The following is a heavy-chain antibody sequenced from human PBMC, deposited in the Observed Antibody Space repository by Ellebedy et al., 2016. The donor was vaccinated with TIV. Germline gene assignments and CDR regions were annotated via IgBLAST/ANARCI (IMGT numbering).Heavy chain of an antibody. D-gene: IGHD2/OR15-2a*01. Sequence: GSLRLSCNVSGYSISSGYSWGWIRQPPGTGLEWLGNTHHSGSTYYNPSLKSRVTISVDTSKNQFSLKLSSVTAADTAVYFCARAPHCHSGINCHPPGEAFEIWGQGTMVTVSS. CDR2: THHSGST. J-gene: IGHJ3*02. CDR3: ARAPHCHSGINCHPPGEAFEI. CDR1: GYSISSGYS. V-gene: IGHV4-38-2*02.